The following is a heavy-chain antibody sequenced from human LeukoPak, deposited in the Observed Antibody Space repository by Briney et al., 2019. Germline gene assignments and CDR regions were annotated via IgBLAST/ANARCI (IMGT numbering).Heavy chain of an antibody. CDR1: GYSISSGYY. CDR2: IYHSGST. V-gene: IGHV4-38-2*01. D-gene: IGHD5-24*01. J-gene: IGHJ4*02. Sequence: SETLSLTCAVSGYSISSGYYWGWIRQPPGKGLEWIGSIYHSGSTYYNPSLKSRVTISVDMSKNQFSLKLSSVTAADTAVYYCARRVEMATLDYWGQGTLVTVSS. CDR3: ARRVEMATLDY.